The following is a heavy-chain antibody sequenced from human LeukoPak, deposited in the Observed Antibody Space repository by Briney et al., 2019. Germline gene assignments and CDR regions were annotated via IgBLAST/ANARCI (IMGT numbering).Heavy chain of an antibody. V-gene: IGHV4-4*09. CDR1: GGSISSYY. J-gene: IGHJ5*02. CDR2: TYTSGST. CDR3: ARLEYSSSWYGVDP. Sequence: SGTLSLTCTVSGGSISSYYWTWIRQSPGKGLEWIGYTYTSGSTNYNPSLKSRVTISVDTSKNQSSLKLSSVTAADTAVHYCARLEYSSSWYGVDPWGQGTLVTVSS. D-gene: IGHD6-13*01.